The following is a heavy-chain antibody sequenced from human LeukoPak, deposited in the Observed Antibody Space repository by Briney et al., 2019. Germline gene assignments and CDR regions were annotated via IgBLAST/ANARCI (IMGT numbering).Heavy chain of an antibody. CDR1: GYTFTSYG. J-gene: IGHJ5*02. Sequence: ASVTVSCRASGYTFTSYGISWVRQAPGQGLEWMGWISAYNGNTNYAQKLQGRVTMTTDTSTSTAYMELRSLRSDDTAVYYCARDDSPTNNWFDPWGQGTLVTVSS. V-gene: IGHV1-18*01. CDR2: ISAYNGNT. D-gene: IGHD5-12*01. CDR3: ARDDSPTNNWFDP.